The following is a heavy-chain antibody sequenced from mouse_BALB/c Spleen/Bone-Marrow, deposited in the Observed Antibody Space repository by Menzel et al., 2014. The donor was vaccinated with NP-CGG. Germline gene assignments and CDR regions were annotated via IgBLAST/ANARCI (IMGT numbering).Heavy chain of an antibody. CDR2: IYPGDGST. D-gene: IGHD2-14*01. V-gene: IGHV1S56*01. CDR1: GYTFTSYF. Sequence: VQRVESGPELVKPGASVKMSCKASGYTFTSYFIHWVKQRPGQGLEWIGWIYPGDGSTKYNEKFKVKTTLTADKSSSTAYMFPSSLTSEDSAIYFCAYYRYDEYFDVWGAGTTVTVSS. CDR3: AYYRYDEYFDV. J-gene: IGHJ1*01.